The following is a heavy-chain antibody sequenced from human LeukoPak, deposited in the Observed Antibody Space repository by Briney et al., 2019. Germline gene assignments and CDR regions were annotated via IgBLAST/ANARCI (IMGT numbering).Heavy chain of an antibody. Sequence: PSQTLSLTCTVSGGSISSSSYYWGWTRQPPGKGLEWIGSIYHSGSTNYNPSLKSRVTISVDKSKNQFSLKLSSVTAADTAVYYGGGGGDIAAAGAGTHDYWGQGTLVTVSS. J-gene: IGHJ4*02. CDR3: GGGGDIAAAGAGTHDY. CDR2: IYHSGST. V-gene: IGHV4-39*07. CDR1: GGSISSSSYY. D-gene: IGHD6-13*01.